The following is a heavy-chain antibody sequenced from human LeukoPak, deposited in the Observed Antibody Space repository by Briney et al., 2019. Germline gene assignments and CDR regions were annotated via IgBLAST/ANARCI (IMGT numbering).Heavy chain of an antibody. J-gene: IGHJ4*02. Sequence: GGSLRLSCAASGCIFSDYWMHWVRQGPGKGLEWVSGISWNSGSIGYADSVKGRFTISRDNAKNSLYLQMNSLRAEDTALYYCAKDRRGTYYYGSGSLFDYWGQGTLVTVSS. CDR1: GCIFSDYW. CDR3: AKDRRGTYYYGSGSLFDY. D-gene: IGHD3-10*01. V-gene: IGHV3-9*01. CDR2: ISWNSGSI.